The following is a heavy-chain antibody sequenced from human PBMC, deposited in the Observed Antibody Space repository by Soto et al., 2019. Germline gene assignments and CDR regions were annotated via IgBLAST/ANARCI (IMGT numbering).Heavy chain of an antibody. CDR3: XXXXXXXGQGVFDS. CDR1: GFNFRTYA. CDR2: ISSNGNKK. Sequence: QVQLIESGGGVVQPGKSLRLSCSASGFNFRTYAMHWXXXXPDMGLEWVALISSNGNKKIYFDSVKGRFTISRDNSKSXXXXXXXXXXXXXXXXXXXXXXXXXXGQGVFDSWGQGTLVTVSS. J-gene: IGHJ5*01. D-gene: IGHD3-16*01. V-gene: IGHV3-30*03.